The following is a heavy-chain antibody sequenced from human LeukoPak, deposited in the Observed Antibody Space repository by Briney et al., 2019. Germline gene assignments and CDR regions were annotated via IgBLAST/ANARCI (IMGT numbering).Heavy chain of an antibody. D-gene: IGHD6-13*01. J-gene: IGHJ4*02. CDR1: GYTVTGYY. Sequence: ASVKVSCKASGYTVTGYYMHWVRQAPGQGLEWMGWINPNSGGTNYAQKFQGRVTMTRDTSISTAYMELSRLRSDDTAVYYCAREAIIAAASDYWGQGTQVTVSS. CDR2: INPNSGGT. CDR3: AREAIIAAASDY. V-gene: IGHV1-2*02.